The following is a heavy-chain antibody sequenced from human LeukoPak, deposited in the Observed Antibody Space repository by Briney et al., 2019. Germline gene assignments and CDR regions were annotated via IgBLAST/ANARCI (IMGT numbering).Heavy chain of an antibody. CDR1: GYSFANYW. V-gene: IGHV5-51*01. CDR2: IYPGDSDT. D-gene: IGHD3-10*01. J-gene: IGHJ4*02. CDR3: ARLYGSGTYYFDY. Sequence: GESLKISCKGSGYSFANYWIGWVRQMPGKGLEWMGIIYPGDSDTRNSASFQGQVTISADKSGSTAYLQWSSLKASDTAMYYCARLYGSGTYYFDYWGQGTLVTVSS.